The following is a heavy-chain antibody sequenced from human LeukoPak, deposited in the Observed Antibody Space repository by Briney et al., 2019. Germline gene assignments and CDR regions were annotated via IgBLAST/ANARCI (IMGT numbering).Heavy chain of an antibody. D-gene: IGHD3-3*01. Sequence: SETLSLNCTVSGDSISSRYWSWLRQSPGKGLEWSGYIYYSGSTNYNPSLKSRVTISADTSKNQFSLKVNSVTAADAAIYYCARAYYDFWSGSYYYYMDVWGKGTTVTVSS. CDR2: IYYSGST. J-gene: IGHJ6*03. V-gene: IGHV4-59*11. CDR3: ARAYYDFWSGSYYYYMDV. CDR1: GDSISSRY.